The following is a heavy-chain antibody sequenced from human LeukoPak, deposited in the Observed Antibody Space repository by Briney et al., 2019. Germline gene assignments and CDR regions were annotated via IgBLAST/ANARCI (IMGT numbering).Heavy chain of an antibody. CDR1: GGSISSYY. V-gene: IGHV4-59*01. J-gene: IGHJ6*03. D-gene: IGHD1-26*01. Sequence: SETLSLTCTVSGGSISSYYWSWIRQPPGKGLEWIGYIYYSGSTNYNPSLKSRVTISVDTSKNQFSLKLSSVTAADTAVYYCARDATWDPRSYYYYYMDVWGKGTTVTVSS. CDR3: ARDATWDPRSYYYYYMDV. CDR2: IYYSGST.